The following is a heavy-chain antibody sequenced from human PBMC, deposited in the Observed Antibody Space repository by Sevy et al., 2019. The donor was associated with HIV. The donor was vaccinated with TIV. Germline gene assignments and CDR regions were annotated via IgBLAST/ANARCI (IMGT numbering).Heavy chain of an antibody. V-gene: IGHV4-61*02. D-gene: IGHD2-2*01. J-gene: IGHJ4*02. Sequence: SETLSLTCTVSGGSISSGNYYWSWIRQPAGKGLEWIGRIYTSGSTNYNPSLKSRVTISVDTSKNQFSLMLSPVTAADRAVHYCARESGDCSRTSCYEGVFDYWGQGTLVTVSS. CDR3: ARESGDCSRTSCYEGVFDY. CDR1: GGSISSGNYY. CDR2: IYTSGST.